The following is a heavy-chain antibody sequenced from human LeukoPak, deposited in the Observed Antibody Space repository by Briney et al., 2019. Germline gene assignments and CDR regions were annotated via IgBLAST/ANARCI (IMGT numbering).Heavy chain of an antibody. CDR3: ARAELEFTDWYYFDY. D-gene: IGHD1-1*01. Sequence: RTGGSLRLSCAASGFTFSSYAMSWLRQAPGKGLEWVSAISGSGGSTYYADSVKGRFTISRDNSKNTLYLQMNSLRAEDTAVYYCARAELEFTDWYYFDYWGQGTLVTVSS. V-gene: IGHV3-23*01. J-gene: IGHJ4*02. CDR2: ISGSGGST. CDR1: GFTFSSYA.